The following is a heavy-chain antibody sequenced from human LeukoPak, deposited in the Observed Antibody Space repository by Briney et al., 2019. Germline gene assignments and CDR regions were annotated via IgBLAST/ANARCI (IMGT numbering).Heavy chain of an antibody. CDR2: IYSGDRT. CDR1: GFTFSSSA. V-gene: IGHV3-53*01. D-gene: IGHD6-19*01. CDR3: ARTSGWSDWYFDL. J-gene: IGHJ2*01. Sequence: GGSLRLSCAASGFTFSSSAMSWVRQAPGKGLEWVSIIYSGDRTYYADSVKGRFAISRDNSKNTLYLQMNSLRAEDTAVYYCARTSGWSDWYFDLWGRGTLVTVSS.